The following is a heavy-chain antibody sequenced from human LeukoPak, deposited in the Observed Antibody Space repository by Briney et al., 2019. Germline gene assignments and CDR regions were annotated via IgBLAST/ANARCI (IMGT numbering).Heavy chain of an antibody. Sequence: GRSLRLSCAASGFTFSSYGMHWVRQAPGKGLEWVAVISYDGSNKYYADSVKGRFTISRDNSKNTLYLQMNSLRAEDTAVYYCAKGADMYDAFDIWGQGTMVTVSS. CDR1: GFTFSSYG. J-gene: IGHJ3*02. CDR2: ISYDGSNK. CDR3: AKGADMYDAFDI. V-gene: IGHV3-30*18.